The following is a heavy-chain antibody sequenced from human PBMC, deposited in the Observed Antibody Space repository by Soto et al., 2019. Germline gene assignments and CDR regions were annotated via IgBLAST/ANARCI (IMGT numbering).Heavy chain of an antibody. CDR2: IYYSGST. CDR1: GGSISSYY. V-gene: IGHV4-59*01. J-gene: IGHJ4*02. Sequence: SETLSLTCTVSGGSISSYYWSWIRQPPGKGLEWIGYIYYSGSTNYNPSLKSRVTISVDTSKNQFSLKLSSVTAADTAVYYCARVRYSGYDPRASYFDYWGQGTLVTVSS. D-gene: IGHD5-12*01. CDR3: ARVRYSGYDPRASYFDY.